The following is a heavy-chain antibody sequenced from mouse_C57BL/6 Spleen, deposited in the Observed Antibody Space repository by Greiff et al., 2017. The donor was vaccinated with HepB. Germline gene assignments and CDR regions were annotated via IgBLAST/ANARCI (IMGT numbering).Heavy chain of an antibody. J-gene: IGHJ4*01. CDR3: AIYYGYDEDYYAMDY. Sequence: VQLQQSGPVLVKPGASVKMSCKASGYTFTDYYMNWVKQSHGKSLEWIGVINPYNGGTSYNQKFKGKATLTVDKSSSTAYMELNSLTSEDSAVYYCAIYYGYDEDYYAMDYWGQGTSVTVSS. CDR1: GYTFTDYY. V-gene: IGHV1-19*01. CDR2: INPYNGGT. D-gene: IGHD2-2*01.